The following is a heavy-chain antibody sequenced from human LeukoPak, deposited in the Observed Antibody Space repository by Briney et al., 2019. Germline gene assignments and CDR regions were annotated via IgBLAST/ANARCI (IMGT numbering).Heavy chain of an antibody. CDR2: IGSSGSTI. D-gene: IGHD3-9*01. V-gene: IGHV3-48*03. CDR3: ASAPWGFDGLFFDY. Sequence: GGSLRLSCAASGLTFNTYEMSWVRQAPGKGLEWISYIGSSGSTIYYADSVEGRFTISRDNAKNSLYLQMSNLRAEDTAVYYCASAPWGFDGLFFDYWGQGALVTVS. CDR1: GLTFNTYE. J-gene: IGHJ4*02.